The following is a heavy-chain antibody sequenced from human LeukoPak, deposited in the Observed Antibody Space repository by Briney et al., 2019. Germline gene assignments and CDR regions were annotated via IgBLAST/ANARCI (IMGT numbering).Heavy chain of an antibody. V-gene: IGHV1-2*02. D-gene: IGHD3-3*01. Sequence: ASVRVSFTASGHTFIGYYMQWVRQAPGQGLEWLGWVNYNRADTHYAQKFQGRVTMTRDTSISTAYMELYRLTSEDTAVYYCAREVNTWSDNEWGQGTLVTVSS. J-gene: IGHJ4*02. CDR1: GHTFIGYY. CDR3: AREVNTWSDNE. CDR2: VNYNRADT.